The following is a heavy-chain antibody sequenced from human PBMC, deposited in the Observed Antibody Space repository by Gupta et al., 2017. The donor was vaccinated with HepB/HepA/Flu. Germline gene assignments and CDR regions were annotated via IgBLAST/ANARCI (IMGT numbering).Heavy chain of an antibody. Sequence: QMQLVQSGPEVKKPGTSVKVSCKASGFTFTSSAMQWVRQARGQRLEWIGWIVVGSGNTNYAQKFQERVTITRDMYTSTAYMELSSLRSEDTAVYYCAAERYCSGGSCYSPFGYWGQGTLVTVSS. J-gene: IGHJ4*02. CDR3: AAERYCSGGSCYSPFGY. D-gene: IGHD2-15*01. CDR2: IVVGSGNT. V-gene: IGHV1-58*02. CDR1: GFTFTSSA.